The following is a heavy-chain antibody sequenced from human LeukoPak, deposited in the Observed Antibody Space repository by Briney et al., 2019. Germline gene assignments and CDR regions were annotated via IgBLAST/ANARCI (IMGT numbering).Heavy chain of an antibody. Sequence: ASVKVSCKASGYTCTSYYIHWVRQAPGQGLEWMGIINPSGGSTSYAQKFQGRVTMTRDTSASTLYMELSSLRSEDTAVYYCARGDFNWNDPGVDYWGQGTLVTVSS. CDR2: INPSGGST. J-gene: IGHJ4*02. D-gene: IGHD1-1*01. V-gene: IGHV1-46*01. CDR3: ARGDFNWNDPGVDY. CDR1: GYTCTSYY.